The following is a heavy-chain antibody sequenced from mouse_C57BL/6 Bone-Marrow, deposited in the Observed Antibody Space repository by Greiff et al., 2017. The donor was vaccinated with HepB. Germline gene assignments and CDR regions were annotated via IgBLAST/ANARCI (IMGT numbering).Heavy chain of an antibody. CDR3: ARRGYYYGSSPWYFDV. V-gene: IGHV1-81*01. CDR2: IYPRSGNT. D-gene: IGHD1-1*01. Sequence: QVQLQQSGAELARPGASVKLSCKASGYTFTSYGISWVKQRTGQGLEWIGEIYPRSGNTYYNEKFKGKATLTADKSSSTSYMALRSLTSEDSAVYFCARRGYYYGSSPWYFDVWGTGTTVTVSS. J-gene: IGHJ1*03. CDR1: GYTFTSYG.